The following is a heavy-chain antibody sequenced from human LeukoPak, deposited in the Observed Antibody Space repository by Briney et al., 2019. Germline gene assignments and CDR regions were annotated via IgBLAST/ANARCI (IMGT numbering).Heavy chain of an antibody. CDR2: INPNSGGT. J-gene: IGHJ4*02. CDR3: ARVGWESTTFYYFDY. V-gene: IGHV1-2*02. CDR1: GYTFTGYY. Sequence: ASVKVSCKASGYTFTGYYMHWVRQAPGQGLEWMGWINPNSGGTNYAQKFQGRVTMTRDTSISTAYMELSRLRSDDTAVYYCARVGWESTTFYYFDYWGQGTLVTVSS. D-gene: IGHD1-26*01.